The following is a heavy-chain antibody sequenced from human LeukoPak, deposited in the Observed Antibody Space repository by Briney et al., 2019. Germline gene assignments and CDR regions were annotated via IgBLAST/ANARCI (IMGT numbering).Heavy chain of an antibody. CDR2: ISYDGSNK. D-gene: IGHD2-2*01. CDR1: GFTFSSYS. V-gene: IGHV3-30*18. Sequence: GGSLRLSCAASGFTFSSYSMNWVRQAPGKGLEWVAVISYDGSNKYYADSVKGRLTISRDNSKNTLYLQMNSLRAEDTAVYYCAKDRSPYCSSTSCFPGFDYWGQGTLVTVSS. CDR3: AKDRSPYCSSTSCFPGFDY. J-gene: IGHJ4*02.